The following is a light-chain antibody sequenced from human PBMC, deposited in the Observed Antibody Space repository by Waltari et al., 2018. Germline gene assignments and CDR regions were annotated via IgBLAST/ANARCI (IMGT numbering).Light chain of an antibody. CDR3: HQSYSTPHT. J-gene: IGKJ2*01. CDR2: TTS. Sequence: DIQMTQSPSSLSASVGDRVTITCRASQSISRYLNLYQHKPGKAPNLLIYTTSSLQSGVPSRFSGSGSGTDFTLTINSLQPEDFATYYCHQSYSTPHTFGQGTKLEIK. V-gene: IGKV1-39*01. CDR1: QSISRY.